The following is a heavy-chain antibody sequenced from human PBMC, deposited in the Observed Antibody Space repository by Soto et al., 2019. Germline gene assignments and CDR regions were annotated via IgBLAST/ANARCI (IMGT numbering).Heavy chain of an antibody. D-gene: IGHD5-12*01. J-gene: IGHJ3*02. V-gene: IGHV4-59*08. Sequence: QVQLQESGPGLVKPSETLSLTCTVSGGSISYSYWSWIRQSPGEGLEWIGYIHNNGASNYNPSLTSRVTLSLHPSKNQVSLNLTSVTASDTDVYYCARQPPATAAFDIWGQGTMVTVSS. CDR3: ARQPPATAAFDI. CDR1: GGSISYSY. CDR2: IHNNGAS.